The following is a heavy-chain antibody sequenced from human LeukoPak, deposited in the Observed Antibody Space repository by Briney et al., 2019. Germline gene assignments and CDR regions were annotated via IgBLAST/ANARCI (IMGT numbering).Heavy chain of an antibody. CDR2: ISGDTST. J-gene: IGHJ4*02. CDR1: GFTFDDYA. CDR3: ASQTPRRLPIAVADYFDY. D-gene: IGHD6-19*01. V-gene: IGHV3-43*02. Sequence: GGSLRLSCAASGFTFDDYAMHWVRQAPGKGLEWVSFISGDTSTYYADSVKGRVTTSRDNAKNSLYLQMNSLRAEDTAVYYCASQTPRRLPIAVADYFDYWGQGTLVTVSS.